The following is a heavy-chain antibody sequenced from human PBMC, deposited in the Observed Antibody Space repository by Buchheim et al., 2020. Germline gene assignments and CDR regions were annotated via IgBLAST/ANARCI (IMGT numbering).Heavy chain of an antibody. CDR3: ARVATTMIVVVPYFDY. CDR2: NYYSGST. D-gene: IGHD3-22*01. CDR1: GASISSYY. V-gene: IGHV4-59*08. Sequence: QVQLQESGPGLVKPSETLSLTCTVSGASISSYYWSWIRQPPGKGLEWFGINYYSGSTNYNPSLNSRVTISVDTSKNKFSLQLSSVTAADTAVYYCARVATTMIVVVPYFDYWGQGTL. J-gene: IGHJ4*02.